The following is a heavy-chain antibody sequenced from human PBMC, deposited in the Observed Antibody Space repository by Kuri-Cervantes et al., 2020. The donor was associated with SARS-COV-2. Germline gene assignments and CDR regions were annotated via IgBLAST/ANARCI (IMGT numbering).Heavy chain of an antibody. J-gene: IGHJ3*02. D-gene: IGHD4-23*01. CDR3: ARDWKIAVVTPDAFDI. Sequence: GGSLRLSCAVSGFTFTSHAMHWVRQAPGKGLEWVALISYDGSNKFYADSVKGRFTISRDNAKNSLYLQMNSLRAEDTAVYYCARDWKIAVVTPDAFDIWGQGTMVTVSS. V-gene: IGHV3-30*03. CDR2: ISYDGSNK. CDR1: GFTFTSHA.